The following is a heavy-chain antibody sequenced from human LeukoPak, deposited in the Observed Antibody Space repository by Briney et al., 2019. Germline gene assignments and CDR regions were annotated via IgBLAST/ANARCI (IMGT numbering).Heavy chain of an antibody. Sequence: SETLSLTCSVSGGSFSNHFWSWVRQPPGKGLEWIGRIYPSGNTNYNPSLKSRVTLSVDTSKTQFYLSLSSVTAADTAVYYCAREDSGSYYNFYYFYMDVWGKGTTVTISS. D-gene: IGHD3-10*01. J-gene: IGHJ6*03. CDR1: GGSFSNHF. V-gene: IGHV4-4*07. CDR3: AREDSGSYYNFYYFYMDV. CDR2: IYPSGNT.